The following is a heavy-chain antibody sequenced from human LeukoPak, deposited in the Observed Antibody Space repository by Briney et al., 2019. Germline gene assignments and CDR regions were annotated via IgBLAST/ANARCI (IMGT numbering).Heavy chain of an antibody. J-gene: IGHJ4*02. CDR2: INPDSGFT. Sequence: GASVKVSCKASGYKFTDDYMHWVRQAPGQGLEFMGWINPDSGFTNYAQKFKGRVTMIRDTSISTAYLEVRSLTSDDTAVYYCAPTAEAYTSWWKVWGQGTLVTVSS. CDR3: APTAEAYTSWWKV. D-gene: IGHD3-16*01. V-gene: IGHV1-2*02. CDR1: GYKFTDDY.